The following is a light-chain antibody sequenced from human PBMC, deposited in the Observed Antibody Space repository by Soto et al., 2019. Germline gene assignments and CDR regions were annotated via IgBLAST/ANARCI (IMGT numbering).Light chain of an antibody. CDR1: SSDVGRYNY. V-gene: IGLV2-14*01. CDR3: ASYTLNSTVV. CDR2: EVG. Sequence: QSVLIQPASVSGSPGQSLTISCSGTSSDVGRYNYVSWYQHHPGKAPKLIIFEVGKRPSGVSARFSASKSDNTASLSISGLQAEDEADYYCASYTLNSTVVFGGGTKLTVL. J-gene: IGLJ2*01.